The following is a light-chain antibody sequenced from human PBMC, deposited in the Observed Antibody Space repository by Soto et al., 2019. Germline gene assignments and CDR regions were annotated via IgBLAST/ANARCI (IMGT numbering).Light chain of an antibody. Sequence: QSALTQPASVSGSPGQSITISCTGTSSDVGGYDYVSWYQQYAGKAPKLTIYNVRNRPSGVSNRFSGSKSGNTASLTISGLXXXXXAXYFCSSYTNSGTVLFGGGTKLTVL. CDR1: SSDVGGYDY. J-gene: IGLJ2*01. CDR3: SSYTNSGTVL. V-gene: IGLV2-14*01. CDR2: NVR.